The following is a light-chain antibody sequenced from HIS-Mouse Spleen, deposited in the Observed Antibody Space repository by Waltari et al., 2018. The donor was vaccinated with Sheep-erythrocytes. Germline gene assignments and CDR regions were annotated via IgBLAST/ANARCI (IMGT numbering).Light chain of an antibody. J-gene: IGLJ1*01. CDR1: SSDVGGYNY. Sequence: SVSASVGDRVTISCTGTSSDVGGYNYVSWYQQHPGKAPKLMIYDVSKRPSGVPDRFSGSKSGNTASLTISGLQAEDEADYYCCSYAGSYNHVFATGTKVTVL. CDR3: CSYAGSYNHV. CDR2: DVS. V-gene: IGLV2-11*01.